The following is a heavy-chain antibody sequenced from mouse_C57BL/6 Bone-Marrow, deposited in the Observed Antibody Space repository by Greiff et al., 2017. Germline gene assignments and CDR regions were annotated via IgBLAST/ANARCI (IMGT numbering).Heavy chain of an antibody. Sequence: VQLQQPGAELVKPGASVKLSCKASGYTFTSYWLQWVKQRPGQGLEWIGEIDPSDSYTNYNQKFKGKATLTVDTSSSTAYMQLSSLTSEDSAVYYCAREGGNYYFDDGGKGTTLTVSS. CDR3: AREGGNYYFDD. V-gene: IGHV1-50*01. CDR1: GYTFTSYW. J-gene: IGHJ2*01. CDR2: IDPSDSYT. D-gene: IGHD2-1*01.